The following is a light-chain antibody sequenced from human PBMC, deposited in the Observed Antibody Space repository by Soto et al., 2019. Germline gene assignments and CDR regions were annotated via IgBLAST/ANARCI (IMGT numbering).Light chain of an antibody. CDR2: DAS. V-gene: IGKV3-11*01. Sequence: EIVLTQSPATLSLSPGERATFSCRVSQSVSSYLAWFQQKPGQAPRLLIYDASHRATGIAARFSGSGSRTDFTLTISSLEPEDFGVYYCQQHTNWPPSITFGQGTRLEIK. CDR1: QSVSSY. J-gene: IGKJ5*01. CDR3: QQHTNWPPSIT.